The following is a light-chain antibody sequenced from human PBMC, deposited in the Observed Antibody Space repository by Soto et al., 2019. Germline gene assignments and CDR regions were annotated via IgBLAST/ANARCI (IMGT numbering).Light chain of an antibody. CDR2: TTS. J-gene: IGKJ4*01. CDR3: HQSYSLPLT. V-gene: IGKV1-39*01. Sequence: DIPMTQSPSSLSASVGDRVTITCRASQFISNFVSWYQQKPGRAPNLLMYTTSNLQSGVPSRFSGNGSGTDFSLNINSLQPEDFATYFCHQSYSLPLTFGGGTKVEFK. CDR1: QFISNF.